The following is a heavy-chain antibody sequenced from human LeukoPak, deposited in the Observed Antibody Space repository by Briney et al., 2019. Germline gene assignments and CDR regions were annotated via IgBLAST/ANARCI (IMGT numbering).Heavy chain of an antibody. D-gene: IGHD3-22*01. V-gene: IGHV3-9*01. Sequence: GGSLRLSCAASGFTFDDYAMHWVRQAPGKGLEWVSGISWNSGSIGYADSLEGRFTISRDNAKNSLYLQMNSLRAEDTALYYCVKASTHYYDSSANFDYWGQGTLVTVSS. CDR2: ISWNSGSI. CDR3: VKASTHYYDSSANFDY. J-gene: IGHJ4*02. CDR1: GFTFDDYA.